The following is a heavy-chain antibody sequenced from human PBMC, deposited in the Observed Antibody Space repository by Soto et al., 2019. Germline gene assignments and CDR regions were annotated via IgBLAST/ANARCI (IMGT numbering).Heavy chain of an antibody. Sequence: QIPLVQSGAEVKKPGASVKVSCKASGYTFTNYGISWVRQAPGQGLEWMGWISAYNGNTNYAQKFQGRVTLTTDTSTSTAYMQLRSLRSDDTAVYYCAREVYYELWSGFAYWGQGTLVTVSS. CDR1: GYTFTNYG. CDR3: AREVYYELWSGFAY. V-gene: IGHV1-18*01. CDR2: ISAYNGNT. J-gene: IGHJ4*02. D-gene: IGHD3-3*01.